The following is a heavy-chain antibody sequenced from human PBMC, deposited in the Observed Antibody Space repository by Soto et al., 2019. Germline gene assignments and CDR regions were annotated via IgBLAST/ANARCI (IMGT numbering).Heavy chain of an antibody. CDR1: GGSISGYY. J-gene: IGHJ3*02. V-gene: IGHV4-59*01. Sequence: QVQLQESGPGLVKPSETLSLTCTVSGGSISGYYWTWIRQPPGKGLEWIGNIRYSGSTNYNPSLKSRVTISVDTSKNQFSLKLNSVTAADTAVYYCARGQWLPIDAFDIWGQGTMVTVSS. CDR3: ARGQWLPIDAFDI. CDR2: IRYSGST. D-gene: IGHD6-19*01.